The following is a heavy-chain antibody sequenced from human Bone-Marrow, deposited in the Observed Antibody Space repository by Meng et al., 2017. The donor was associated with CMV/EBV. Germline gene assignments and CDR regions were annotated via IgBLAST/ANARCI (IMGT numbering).Heavy chain of an antibody. CDR3: VSPNSGSYNYYGMDF. J-gene: IGHJ6*02. CDR2: INPSGGST. CDR1: GYTFTSYY. D-gene: IGHD1-26*01. V-gene: IGHV1-46*01. Sequence: ASVKVSCKASGYTFTSYYMHWVRQAPGQGLEWMGIINPSGGSTRYAQKFQGRVTMTRDTSTSTVYMELSSLRSEDTAVYYCVSPNSGSYNYYGMDFWGQGTTVTVSS.